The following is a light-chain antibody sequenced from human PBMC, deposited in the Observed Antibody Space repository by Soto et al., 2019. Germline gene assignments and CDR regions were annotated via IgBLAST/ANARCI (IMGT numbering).Light chain of an antibody. J-gene: IGKJ4*01. CDR1: QSVSNN. CDR3: QQYDNWPPVT. Sequence: EIVLTQSPGTLSLSPGERATLSCRASQSVSNNYLAWYQQKPGQAPRLLMFRTSSRATGFPARFSGSGSGTEFTLTINSLQSDDCAVYYCQQYDNWPPVTFGGGTKVDNK. CDR2: RTS. V-gene: IGKV3-15*01.